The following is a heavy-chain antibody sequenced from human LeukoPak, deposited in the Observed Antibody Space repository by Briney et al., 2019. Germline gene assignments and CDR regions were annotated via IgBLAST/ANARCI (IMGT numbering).Heavy chain of an antibody. J-gene: IGHJ3*02. CDR3: ARVPLDYDFWSALAFDI. D-gene: IGHD3-3*01. CDR1: GDSISSYY. Sequence: KPSETLSLTCTVSGDSISSYYWGWIRQPPGKGLEWIGSIYYSGSTYYNPSLKSRVTISVDTSKNQFSLKLSSVTAADTAVYYCARVPLDYDFWSALAFDIWGQGTMVTVSS. CDR2: IYYSGST. V-gene: IGHV4-39*01.